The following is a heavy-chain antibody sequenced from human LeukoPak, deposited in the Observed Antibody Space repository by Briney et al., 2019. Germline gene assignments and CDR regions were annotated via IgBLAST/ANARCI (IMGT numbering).Heavy chain of an antibody. CDR3: ARMYSSSPMFFDY. Sequence: SETLSLTCTVSGGSISSSSYYWGWIRQPPGKGLEWIGSIYYSGSTYYNPSLKSRVTISVDTSKNQFSLKLSSVTAADTAVYYCARMYSSSPMFFDYWGQGTLVTVSS. J-gene: IGHJ4*02. V-gene: IGHV4-39*07. D-gene: IGHD6-6*01. CDR1: GGSISSSSYY. CDR2: IYYSGST.